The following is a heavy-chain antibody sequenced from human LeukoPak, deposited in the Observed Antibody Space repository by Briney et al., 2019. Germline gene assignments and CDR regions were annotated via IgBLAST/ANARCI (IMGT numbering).Heavy chain of an antibody. CDR3: ASWGDDGFDI. D-gene: IGHD3-16*01. CDR2: IWYDGSNK. V-gene: IGHV3-33*01. CDR1: GFTFSSYG. Sequence: GGSLRLSCAASGFTFSSYGMHWVRQAPGKGLEWVAVIWYDGSNKYYADSVKGRFTISRDNSKNTVYLQMNTLRVEDTAVYYCASWGDDGFDIWAKGQWSPSLQ. J-gene: IGHJ3*02.